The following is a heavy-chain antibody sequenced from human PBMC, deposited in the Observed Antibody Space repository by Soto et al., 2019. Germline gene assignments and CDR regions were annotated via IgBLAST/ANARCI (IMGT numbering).Heavy chain of an antibody. J-gene: IGHJ6*02. CDR3: ARDRYYGSGTYYNFYAGMDV. CDR1: GGSINSGDYY. CDR2: IFHSGST. Sequence: PSETLSLTCTVSGGSINSGDYYWTWVRQPPGKGLEWIGNIFHSGSTYYTPSLQSRVTISLDTSKNHFSLKLSSVTPADTAVYYGARDRYYGSGTYYNFYAGMDVWGQGTPVTVSS. D-gene: IGHD3-10*01. V-gene: IGHV4-30-4*01.